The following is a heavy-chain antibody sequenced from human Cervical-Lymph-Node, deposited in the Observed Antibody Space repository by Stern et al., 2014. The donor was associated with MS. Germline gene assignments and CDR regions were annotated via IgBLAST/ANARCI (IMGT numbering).Heavy chain of an antibody. CDR1: GFTFGDCV. D-gene: IGHD2/OR15-2a*01. Sequence: EDQLVESGGGLVQPGRSLRLSCTTSGFTFGDCVMSWFRQAPGKGLELVGFIRTKANGETSEYAASVTGRFTISRDDSTSIAYLQMNSLKIEDTAMYYCSRYFGFDPWGQGTLVTVSS. CDR3: SRYFGFDP. V-gene: IGHV3-49*03. J-gene: IGHJ5*02. CDR2: IRTKANGETS.